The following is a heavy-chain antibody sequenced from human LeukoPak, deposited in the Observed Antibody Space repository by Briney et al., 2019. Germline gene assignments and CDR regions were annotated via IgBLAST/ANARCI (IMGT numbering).Heavy chain of an antibody. CDR1: GFTFSDYE. V-gene: IGHV3-48*03. Sequence: GGSLRLSCAASGFTFSDYEMNWVRQAPGKGLEWVSYISSSGSSIYYADSLKGRFIISRDNAENSLYLQMHSLRVEDTAVYYCARQAGYSSRWSFSYTLDIWGQGTMVTVSS. J-gene: IGHJ3*02. D-gene: IGHD6-13*01. CDR2: ISSSGSSI. CDR3: ARQAGYSSRWSFSYTLDI.